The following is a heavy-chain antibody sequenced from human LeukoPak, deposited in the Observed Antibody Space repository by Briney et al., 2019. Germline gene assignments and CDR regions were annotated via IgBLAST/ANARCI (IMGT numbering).Heavy chain of an antibody. CDR2: IVVGSGNT. Sequence: ASVKVSCKASGFTFTSSAMQWVRQARGQRLEWIGWIVVGSGNTNYAQKFQERVTITRDMSISTAYMELSRLRSDDTAVYYCARIGGSYWFDPWGQGTLVTVSS. CDR1: GFTFTSSA. CDR3: ARIGGSYWFDP. D-gene: IGHD1-26*01. V-gene: IGHV1-58*02. J-gene: IGHJ5*02.